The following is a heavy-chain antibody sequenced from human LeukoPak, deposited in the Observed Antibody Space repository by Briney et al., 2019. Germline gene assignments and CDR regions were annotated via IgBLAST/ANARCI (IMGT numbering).Heavy chain of an antibody. V-gene: IGHV4-39*01. CDR1: GGSISSSSYY. CDR3: ARRVSAYYIDY. D-gene: IGHD3-22*01. CDR2: IYYSGST. J-gene: IGHJ4*02. Sequence: SETLSLTCTVSGGSISSSSYYWGWIRQPPGKGLEWIGSIYYSGSTYYNPSLKSRVTISVDTSKNQFSLKLSSVTAADTAVYYCARRVSAYYIDYWGQGTLVTVSS.